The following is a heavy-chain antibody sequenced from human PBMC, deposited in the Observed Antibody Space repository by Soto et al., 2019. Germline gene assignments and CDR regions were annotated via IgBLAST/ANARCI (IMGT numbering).Heavy chain of an antibody. Sequence: EVQLVETGGGLIQPGGSLRLSCAASGFTVSNNYMSWVRQAPGKGLEWVSLIYSGGSTFYADSVKGRFTISRDNSKNTLFLQMNSLRAEDTAVYFCATYTSLDYCGQGTLVNVSS. J-gene: IGHJ4*02. CDR1: GFTVSNNY. CDR3: ATYTSLDY. D-gene: IGHD2-2*02. CDR2: IYSGGST. V-gene: IGHV3-53*02.